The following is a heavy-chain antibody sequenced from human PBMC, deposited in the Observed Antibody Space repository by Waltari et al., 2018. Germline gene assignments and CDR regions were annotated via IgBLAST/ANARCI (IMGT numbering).Heavy chain of an antibody. Sequence: QAQLPESGPGLVTPSETLSLTCTVSTASIRGHYWSWVRQSPEQGLEWLGCISFGGSIYLFSPKGRIIATRDASRTRGSSQLTSVIAADTAVQYCASHDNREDGRGYYPHDSWGQGILVTGSS. CDR1: TASIRGHY. D-gene: IGHD3-22*01. V-gene: IGHV4-59*08. CDR2: ISFGGS. J-gene: IGHJ4*02. CDR3: ASHDNREDGRGYYPHDS.